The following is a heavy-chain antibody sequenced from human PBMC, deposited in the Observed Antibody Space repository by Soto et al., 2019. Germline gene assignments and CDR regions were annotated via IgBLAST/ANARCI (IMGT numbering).Heavy chain of an antibody. J-gene: IGHJ4*02. D-gene: IGHD1-1*01. Sequence: QVHLVQSGAEVKKPGASVKVSCKASGYTFTSYGITWVRQAPGQGLEWMGWISAHNGNTDYAQKLKGRVIVNRDTSTGTAYMELRRLIPDNTAVYSCARGRYGDYWGQGALVTVSS. CDR2: ISAHNGNT. CDR1: GYTFTSYG. CDR3: ARGRYGDY. V-gene: IGHV1-18*01.